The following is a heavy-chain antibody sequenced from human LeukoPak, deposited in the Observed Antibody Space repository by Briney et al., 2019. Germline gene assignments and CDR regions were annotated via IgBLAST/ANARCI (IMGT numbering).Heavy chain of an antibody. CDR3: TTSPDSGANVFDI. Sequence: GGSPRLSCAASGFTFSDYYIDWVRQAPGKGLEWVGRMRNKANSYTTENAASVKGRFTISRDDSKKLVFLQMNSLKIEDTAVYYCTTSPDSGANVFDIWGQGTRVTVSS. J-gene: IGHJ3*02. CDR2: MRNKANSYTT. CDR1: GFTFSDYY. V-gene: IGHV3-72*01. D-gene: IGHD1-26*01.